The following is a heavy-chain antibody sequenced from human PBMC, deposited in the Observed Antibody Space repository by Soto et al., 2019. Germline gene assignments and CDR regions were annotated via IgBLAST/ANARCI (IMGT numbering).Heavy chain of an antibody. J-gene: IGHJ5*02. CDR3: AHSPSVEHLGYQANWFDP. CDR2: IYWDDDK. D-gene: IGHD5-18*01. CDR1: GFSLSTSGVG. Sequence: QITLKESGPTLVKPTQTLTLTCTFSGFSLSTSGVGVGWIRQPPGKALEWLALIYWDDDKRYSPSLKSRLTITKDTSKTHVVLTTTTLDPVDTATYYSAHSPSVEHLGYQANWFDPWGQGTLVTVSS. V-gene: IGHV2-5*02.